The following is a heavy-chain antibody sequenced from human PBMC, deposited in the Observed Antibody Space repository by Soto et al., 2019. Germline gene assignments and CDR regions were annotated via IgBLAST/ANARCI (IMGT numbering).Heavy chain of an antibody. CDR2: ISYDGSNK. CDR1: GFTFSSYA. Sequence: GGSLRLSCAASGFTFSSYAMHWVRQAPGKGLEWVAVISYDGSNKYYADSVKGRFTISRDNSKNTLYLQMNSLRAEDTAVYSCARDLGLLWFGELYYWGQGTLVTVSS. D-gene: IGHD3-10*01. CDR3: ARDLGLLWFGELYY. J-gene: IGHJ4*02. V-gene: IGHV3-30-3*01.